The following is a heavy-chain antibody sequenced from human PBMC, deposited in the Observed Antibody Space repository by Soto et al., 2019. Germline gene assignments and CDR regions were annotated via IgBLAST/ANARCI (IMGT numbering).Heavy chain of an antibody. V-gene: IGHV3-11*03. CDR1: GFTFSDYY. D-gene: IGHD4-17*01. CDR2: ISGISTYT. Sequence: PGGSLRLSCAASGFTFSDYYMSWIRQAPGKGLEWVSYISGISTYTNYADSVEGRFTISRDNAKNSLYLQMNSLRAEDTAVYYCARRGDYEPNDYWGQGTLVTVSS. J-gene: IGHJ4*02. CDR3: ARRGDYEPNDY.